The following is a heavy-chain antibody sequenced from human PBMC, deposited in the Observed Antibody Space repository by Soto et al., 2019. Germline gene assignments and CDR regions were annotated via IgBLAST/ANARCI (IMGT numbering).Heavy chain of an antibody. V-gene: IGHV4-30-2*01. CDR3: ARRDVDTAMDTGIAFDI. J-gene: IGHJ3*02. CDR2: IFHSGNT. Sequence: QLQLQESGSGLVKPSQTLSLTCAVSGGSVSSGGYSWSWIRQPPGKGLEWIGYIFHSGNTYYNPSLNSRGTISVDRSKNQFSLNLSSVTAADTAVYYCARRDVDTAMDTGIAFDIWGQGTMVTVS. CDR1: GGSVSSGGYS. D-gene: IGHD5-18*01.